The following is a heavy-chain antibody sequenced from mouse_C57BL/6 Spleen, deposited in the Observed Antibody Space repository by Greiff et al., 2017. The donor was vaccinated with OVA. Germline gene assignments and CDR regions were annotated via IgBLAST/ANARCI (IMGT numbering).Heavy chain of an antibody. CDR1: GYTFTDYY. Sequence: VQLQESGPELVKPGASVKISCKASGYTFTDYYINWVKQRPGQGLEWIGWIFPGSGSTYYNEKFKGKATLTVDKSSSTAYMLLSSLTSEDSAVYFCARSLITTVVADAMDYWGQGTSVTVSS. CDR2: IFPGSGST. CDR3: ARSLITTVVADAMDY. V-gene: IGHV1-75*01. J-gene: IGHJ4*01. D-gene: IGHD1-1*01.